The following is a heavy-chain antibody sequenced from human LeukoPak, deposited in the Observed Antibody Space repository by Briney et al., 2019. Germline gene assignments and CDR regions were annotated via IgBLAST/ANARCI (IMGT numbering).Heavy chain of an antibody. CDR3: ARVDTSNSHDAFDI. CDR2: IIPIFGTA. V-gene: IGHV1-69*13. J-gene: IGHJ3*02. D-gene: IGHD4-11*01. CDR1: GGTFSSYA. Sequence: ASVKVSCKASGGTFSSYAISWVRQAPGQGLEWMGGIIPIFGTANYAQKFQGRVTITADESTSTAYMELSSLRSEDTAVYYCARVDTSNSHDAFDIWAKGQWSPSLQ.